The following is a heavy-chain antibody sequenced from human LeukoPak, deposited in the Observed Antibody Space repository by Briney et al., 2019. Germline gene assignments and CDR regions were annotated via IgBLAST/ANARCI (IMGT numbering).Heavy chain of an antibody. CDR1: GGYISSSNW. V-gene: IGHV4-4*02. CDR3: ARVSSSWFFDY. D-gene: IGHD6-13*01. J-gene: IGHJ4*02. CDR2: IYHSGST. Sequence: SETLSLTCAVSGGYISSSNWWSWVRQPPGKGLEWIGEIYHSGSTDYNPSLKSRVTISVDKSKNQFSLKLSSVTAADTAVYYCARVSSSWFFDYWGQGTLVTVSS.